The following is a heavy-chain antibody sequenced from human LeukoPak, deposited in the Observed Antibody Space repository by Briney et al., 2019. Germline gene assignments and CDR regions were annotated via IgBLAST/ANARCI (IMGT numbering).Heavy chain of an antibody. V-gene: IGHV1-18*01. D-gene: IGHD2-2*03. Sequence: ASVKVSCKASGYTFTSYGISWVRQAPGQGLEWMGWISAYNGNTNYAQRLQGRVTMTTDTSTSTAYMELRSLRSDDTAVYYCARVVKWISALSNWFDPWGQGTLVTVSS. CDR3: ARVVKWISALSNWFDP. J-gene: IGHJ5*02. CDR1: GYTFTSYG. CDR2: ISAYNGNT.